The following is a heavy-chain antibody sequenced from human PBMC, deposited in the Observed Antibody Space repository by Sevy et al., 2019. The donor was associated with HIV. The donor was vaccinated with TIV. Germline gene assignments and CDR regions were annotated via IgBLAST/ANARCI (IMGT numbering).Heavy chain of an antibody. V-gene: IGHV4-38-2*02. J-gene: IGHJ6*02. CDR3: ARDGFEYSSSSLGYYYYGMDV. D-gene: IGHD6-6*01. CDR2: IYHGGST. Sequence: SDTLSLTCTVSGYSISSGYYWGWIRQPPGKGLEWIGSIYHGGSTYYNPSLKSRVTISVDTSKNEFSLNLGSLTAADTAVYYCARDGFEYSSSSLGYYYYGMDVWGQGTTVTVSS. CDR1: GYSISSGYY.